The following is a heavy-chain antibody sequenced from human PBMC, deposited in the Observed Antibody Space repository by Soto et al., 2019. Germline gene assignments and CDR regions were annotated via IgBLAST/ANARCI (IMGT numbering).Heavy chain of an antibody. D-gene: IGHD2-2*01. V-gene: IGHV1-69*13. CDR1: GGTFTSYA. CDR3: ARGSSLYQLDY. CDR2: ITPIFGTA. Sequence: SVKVSCKASGGTFTSYAISWVRQAPGQGLEWMGGITPIFGTANYAQKFQGRVTITADGSTSTAYMELSSLRSEDTAVYYCARGSSLYQLDYWGQGTLVTVSS. J-gene: IGHJ4*02.